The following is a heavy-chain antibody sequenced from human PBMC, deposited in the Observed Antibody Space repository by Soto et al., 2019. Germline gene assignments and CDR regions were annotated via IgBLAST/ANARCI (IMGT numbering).Heavy chain of an antibody. J-gene: IGHJ4*02. V-gene: IGHV3-23*01. Sequence: EVQLLESGGGLVQPGGSLRLSCAASGFTFSSYAMNWVRQAPGKGLEWVSVISGSGGSTYYADSVKGRFTISRDNSKNTLYLQMNSPRAEDTAVYYCAKRNYGSEFDYWGQGTLVTVSS. CDR3: AKRNYGSEFDY. CDR1: GFTFSSYA. CDR2: ISGSGGST. D-gene: IGHD3-10*01.